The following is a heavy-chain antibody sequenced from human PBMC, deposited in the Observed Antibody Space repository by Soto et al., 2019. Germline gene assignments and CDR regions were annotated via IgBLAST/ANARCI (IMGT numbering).Heavy chain of an antibody. V-gene: IGHV3-53*04. Sequence: PGGSLRLSCAASGFTVSSNYMSWVRQAPGKGLEWVSVIYSGGSTYYADSVKGRFTISRHNSKNTLYLQMNSLRAEDTAVYYCARGIRGYSGYDYGAFDYWGQGTLVTVSS. CDR2: IYSGGST. D-gene: IGHD5-12*01. CDR3: ARGIRGYSGYDYGAFDY. J-gene: IGHJ4*02. CDR1: GFTVSSNY.